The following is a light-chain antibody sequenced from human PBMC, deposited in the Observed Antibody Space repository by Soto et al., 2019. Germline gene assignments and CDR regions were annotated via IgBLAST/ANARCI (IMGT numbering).Light chain of an antibody. CDR3: EQYDKSIT. Sequence: EIVLTQSPGTLSLSPGERATLSCRASQSVSSSHLAWYQHKPGQAPRLLIYAASSRATGSPDRFSGTGSETDFTLTINRLEPEDFAVYYCEQYDKSITFGGGTKVDI. CDR1: QSVSSSH. CDR2: AAS. V-gene: IGKV3-20*01. J-gene: IGKJ4*01.